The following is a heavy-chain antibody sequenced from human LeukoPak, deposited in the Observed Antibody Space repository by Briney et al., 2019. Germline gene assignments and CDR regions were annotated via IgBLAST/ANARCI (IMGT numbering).Heavy chain of an antibody. CDR3: ARGGSYYHSSGYYYPFDY. J-gene: IGHJ4*02. CDR1: GGSISSSNW. Sequence: PSGTLSLTCAVSGGSISSSNWWSWVRQPPGKGLEWIGYIYYTGSTNYNPSLKSPATISVDTSKNQFSLNLSSVTAADTAVYYCARGGSYYHSSGYYYPFDYWGQGTLVTVSS. CDR2: IYYTGST. D-gene: IGHD3-22*01. V-gene: IGHV4-4*02.